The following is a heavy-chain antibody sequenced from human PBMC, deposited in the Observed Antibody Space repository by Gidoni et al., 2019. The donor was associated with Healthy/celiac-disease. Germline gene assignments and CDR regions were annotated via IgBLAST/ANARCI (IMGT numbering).Heavy chain of an antibody. CDR1: GFTFSSDA. D-gene: IGHD3-3*01. Sequence: EVQLLESGGGLVQPGGSLRLSCAASGFTFSSDAMSWVRQAPGKGLEWGSAISGSGGSTYYADSVKGRFTISRDNSKNTLYLQMNSLRAEDTAVYYCAKVDYDFWSGYSDYWGQGTLVTVSS. CDR3: AKVDYDFWSGYSDY. V-gene: IGHV3-23*01. J-gene: IGHJ4*02. CDR2: ISGSGGST.